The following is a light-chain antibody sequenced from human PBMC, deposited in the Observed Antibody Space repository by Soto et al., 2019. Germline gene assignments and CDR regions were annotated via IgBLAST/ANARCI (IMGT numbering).Light chain of an antibody. J-gene: IGKJ1*01. CDR3: QQSYSSPPT. CDR1: QSIDTS. CDR2: GAS. V-gene: IGKV1-39*01. Sequence: DIQMTQFPSSLAASVGDRVTITCRTSQSIDTSLNWYQQKPGKAPKVLIYGASTLRSGVPLRFSGSGSGPDFTLTISSLQPEDFATYYCQQSYSSPPTFGQGTKVDIK.